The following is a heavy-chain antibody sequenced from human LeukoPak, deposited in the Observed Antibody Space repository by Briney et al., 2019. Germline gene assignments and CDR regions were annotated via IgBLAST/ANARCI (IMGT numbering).Heavy chain of an antibody. D-gene: IGHD1-20*01. V-gene: IGHV4-39*07. Sequence: PSETLSLICNVSGGTITSKNYYWGWLRQSPGRGLEWIATIYYSGSTFFNPSLKSRVTISLDTSKNQIYLNLHSVTAADTAVYYCTRDTSNWFFMYWGQGILVSVAS. J-gene: IGHJ1*01. CDR1: GGTITSKNYY. CDR2: IYYSGST. CDR3: TRDTSNWFFMY.